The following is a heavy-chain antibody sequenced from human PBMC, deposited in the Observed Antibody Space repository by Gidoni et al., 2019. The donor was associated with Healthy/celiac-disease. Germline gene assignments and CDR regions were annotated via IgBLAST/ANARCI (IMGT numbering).Heavy chain of an antibody. Sequence: QVQLQESGPGLVKPSETLSLTCTVSGGSISSYYWSWIRQPPGKGLEWIGYIYYSGSTNYNPSLKSRVTISVDTSKNQFSLKLSSVTAADTAVYYCARHDYSTPDAFDIWGQGTMITVSS. D-gene: IGHD4-4*01. CDR1: GGSISSYY. V-gene: IGHV4-59*01. CDR3: ARHDYSTPDAFDI. J-gene: IGHJ3*02. CDR2: IYYSGST.